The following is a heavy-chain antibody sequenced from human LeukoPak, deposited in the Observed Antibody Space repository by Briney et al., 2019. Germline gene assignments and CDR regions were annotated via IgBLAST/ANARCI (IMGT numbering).Heavy chain of an antibody. Sequence: ASVKVSCKASGYTFTVYYMHWGRGAPGQGLEWMGWINPNSGGTNYAQKFQGRGTMTRDTSISTAYMELSRLRSDDTAVYYCARHIVGATTYFDYWGQGTLVTVSS. CDR1: GYTFTVYY. V-gene: IGHV1-2*02. D-gene: IGHD1-26*01. J-gene: IGHJ4*02. CDR2: INPNSGGT. CDR3: ARHIVGATTYFDY.